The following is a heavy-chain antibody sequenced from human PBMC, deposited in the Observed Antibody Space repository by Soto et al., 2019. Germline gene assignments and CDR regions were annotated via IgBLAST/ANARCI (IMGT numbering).Heavy chain of an antibody. V-gene: IGHV4-34*01. Sequence: PSETLSLTCAVYGGSFSGYYWSWIRQPPGKGLEWIGEINHSGSTNYNPSLKSRVTISVDTSKNQFSLKLSSVTAADTAVYYCARAALERGYCSGGSCYSIRIKPIDYWGQGTPVTVSS. J-gene: IGHJ4*02. CDR2: INHSGST. D-gene: IGHD2-15*01. CDR3: ARAALERGYCSGGSCYSIRIKPIDY. CDR1: GGSFSGYY.